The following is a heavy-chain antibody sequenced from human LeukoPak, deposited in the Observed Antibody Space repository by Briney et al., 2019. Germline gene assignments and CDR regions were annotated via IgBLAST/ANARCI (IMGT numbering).Heavy chain of an antibody. CDR2: IFYSGTT. CDR1: GGSISSHF. J-gene: IGHJ4*02. CDR3: ARGFRGASFDY. D-gene: IGHD1-26*01. V-gene: IGHV4-59*11. Sequence: SETLSLTCTVSGGSISSHFWSWIRQPPGKGLEWIGYIFYSGTTKYNPSLRSRVTISADTSKNQFSLKLSSVTAADTAVYYCARGFRGASFDYWGQGTLVTVSS.